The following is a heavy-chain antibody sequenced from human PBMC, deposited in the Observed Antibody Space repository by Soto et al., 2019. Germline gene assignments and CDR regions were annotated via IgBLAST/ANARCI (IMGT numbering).Heavy chain of an antibody. J-gene: IGHJ5*02. Sequence: QVQLVQSGAEEKKPGASVKVSCKASGYTFTSYAMHWVRQAPGQRLEWMGWINAGNGNTKYSQKFQGRVTITRDTSASTAYMELSSLRSEDTAVYYCARGGGWYVWFDPWCQGTLVTVSS. V-gene: IGHV1-3*05. CDR3: ARGGGWYVWFDP. CDR2: INAGNGNT. D-gene: IGHD6-19*01. CDR1: GYTFTSYA.